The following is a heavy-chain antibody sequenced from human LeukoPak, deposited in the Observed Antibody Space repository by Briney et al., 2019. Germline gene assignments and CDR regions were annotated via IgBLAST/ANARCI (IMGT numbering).Heavy chain of an antibody. CDR1: GGSISSGGYY. J-gene: IGHJ5*02. D-gene: IGHD4-17*01. CDR3: ARLGAYGDLNWFDP. V-gene: IGHV4-30-2*01. CDR2: IYHSGST. Sequence: SETLSLTCTVSGGSISSGGYYWSWIRQPPGKGLEWIGYIYHSGSTYYNPSLKSRVTISVDRSKNQFSLKLTSATAADTAVYYCARLGAYGDLNWFDPWGQGTLVSVSS.